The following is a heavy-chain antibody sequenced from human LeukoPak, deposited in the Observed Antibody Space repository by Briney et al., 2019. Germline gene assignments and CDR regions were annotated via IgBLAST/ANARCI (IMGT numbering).Heavy chain of an antibody. Sequence: PSETLSLSCTVSGVSISSYYWSWIRQPPGKGLEWIGYIYYRGSTNYNPSLKSRVTISVDTSKNQFSLKLTSVTAADTAVYYCARDGYNSGYYFYYMDVWGKGTTVTVSS. CDR3: ARDGYNSGYYFYYMDV. D-gene: IGHD5-24*01. CDR1: GVSISSYY. CDR2: IYYRGST. J-gene: IGHJ6*03. V-gene: IGHV4-59*01.